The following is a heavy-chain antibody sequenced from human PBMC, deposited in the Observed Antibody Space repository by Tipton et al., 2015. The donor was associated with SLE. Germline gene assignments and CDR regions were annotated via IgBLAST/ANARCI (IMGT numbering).Heavy chain of an antibody. Sequence: TLSLTCAVYGGSFSGYYWSWIRQPPGKGLEWIGEINHSGSTNYNPSLKSRVTISVDTSKNQSSLKLSSVTAADTAVYYCARGPRSGYHDYWGQGTRVIVSS. CDR3: ARGPRSGYHDY. D-gene: IGHD3-3*01. V-gene: IGHV4-34*01. CDR2: INHSGST. CDR1: GGSFSGYY. J-gene: IGHJ4*02.